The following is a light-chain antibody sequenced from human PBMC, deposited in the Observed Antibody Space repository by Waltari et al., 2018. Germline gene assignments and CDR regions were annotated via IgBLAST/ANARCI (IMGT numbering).Light chain of an antibody. CDR3: SSYTAGRTYV. Sequence: QSALTQPASVSGSPGQSIAISCTGTDTDLGRRNFVSWYRQRPCEVPKLIIYDVKSRVSGISSRFSGAKFSNTASLTISGVQTEDVAVNYCSSYTAGRTYVFGTGTKVTVL. J-gene: IGLJ1*01. CDR2: DVK. CDR1: DTDLGRRNF. V-gene: IGLV2-14*03.